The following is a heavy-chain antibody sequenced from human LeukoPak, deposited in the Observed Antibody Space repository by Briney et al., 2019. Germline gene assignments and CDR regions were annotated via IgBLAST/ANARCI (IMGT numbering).Heavy chain of an antibody. J-gene: IGHJ4*02. Sequence: GESLKISCKGSGXSFTSYWSGWVRQMPGKGLEWMGIIYPGDSDTRYSPSFQGQVTISADKSISTAYLQWSSLKASDTAMYYCARPPHCSGGSCYPYYFDYWGQGTLVTVSS. CDR2: IYPGDSDT. D-gene: IGHD2-15*01. CDR3: ARPPHCSGGSCYPYYFDY. V-gene: IGHV5-51*01. CDR1: GXSFTSYW.